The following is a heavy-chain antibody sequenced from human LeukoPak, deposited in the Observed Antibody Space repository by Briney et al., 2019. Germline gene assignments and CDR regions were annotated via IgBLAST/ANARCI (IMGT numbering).Heavy chain of an antibody. V-gene: IGHV3-48*03. Sequence: GGSLRLSCAASGFTFSSYEMNWVRQAPGKGLEWVSYISSSGSTIYYADSVKGRFTISRDNAKNSLYLQMNSLRAEDTAVCYCASSWYSSGWDFDYWGQGTLVTVSS. J-gene: IGHJ4*02. CDR1: GFTFSSYE. CDR3: ASSWYSSGWDFDY. CDR2: ISSSGSTI. D-gene: IGHD6-19*01.